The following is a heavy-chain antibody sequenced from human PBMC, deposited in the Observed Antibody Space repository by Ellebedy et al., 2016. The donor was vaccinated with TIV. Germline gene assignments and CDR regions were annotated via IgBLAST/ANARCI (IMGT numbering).Heavy chain of an antibody. J-gene: IGHJ4*02. CDR1: GATFSGSA. V-gene: IGHV1-69*13. D-gene: IGHD6-19*01. CDR2: IIAIFGTT. Sequence: ASVKVSCKASGATFSGSAISWVRQAPGLGLEWIGGIIAIFGTTKYAQKFQGRVTITADQLTTTSHMELSDLRFEDTAIYYCARYIGYSNGPSEYWGQGSLVTVSS. CDR3: ARYIGYSNGPSEY.